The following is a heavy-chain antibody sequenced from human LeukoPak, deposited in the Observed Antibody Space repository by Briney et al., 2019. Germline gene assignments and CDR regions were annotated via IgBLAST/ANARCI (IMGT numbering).Heavy chain of an antibody. J-gene: IGHJ4*02. Sequence: PGGSLTLSWAAAGFTFNNHAMHWARHDPGKGLGWLADISYHGGDKYYADSVMCRFTTSRDNSKNTLDLQMNSLGGEDTAVYYCARDLQGLPDYWGQGTLVTVSS. D-gene: IGHD6-19*01. V-gene: IGHV3-30*04. CDR3: ARDLQGLPDY. CDR1: GFTFNNHA. CDR2: ISYHGGDK.